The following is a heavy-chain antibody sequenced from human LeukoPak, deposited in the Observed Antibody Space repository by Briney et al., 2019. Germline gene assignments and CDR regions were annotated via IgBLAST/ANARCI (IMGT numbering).Heavy chain of an antibody. CDR2: INHSGST. D-gene: IGHD2-21*02. CDR3: ARRAMTARYYYYYYYMDV. V-gene: IGHV4-34*01. Sequence: KPSETLSLTCAVYGGSFSGYYWSWIRQPPGKGLEWIGEINHSGSTNYNPSLKSRVTISVDTSKNQFSLKLSSVTAADTAVYYCARRAMTARYYYYYYYMDVWGKGTTVTISS. J-gene: IGHJ6*03. CDR1: GGSFSGYY.